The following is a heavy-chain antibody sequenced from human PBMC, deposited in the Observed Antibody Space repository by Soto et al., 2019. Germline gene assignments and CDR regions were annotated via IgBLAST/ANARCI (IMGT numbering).Heavy chain of an antibody. CDR3: ARESTYDTSGYPPEFAP. CDR1: VASISSGGYY. D-gene: IGHD3-22*01. J-gene: IGHJ5*02. V-gene: IGHV4-31*03. Sequence: QVQLQESGPGLVTPSQTLSLTCNVSVASISSGGYYWSWIRQHPGKGLEWIGYIYYNGSTSYNPSLKSRVTISVASSKNQFRLKRSSVTYADTVVYYCARESTYDTSGYPPEFAPWCQGTLETVSS. CDR2: IYYNGST.